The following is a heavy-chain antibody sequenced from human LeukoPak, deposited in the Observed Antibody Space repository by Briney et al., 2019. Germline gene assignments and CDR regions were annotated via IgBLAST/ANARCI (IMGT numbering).Heavy chain of an antibody. CDR3: AREDYGGNSVDY. Sequence: GGSPRLSCAASGFTFSSYAMSWVRQAPGKGLEWVSAISVSGGSTYYADSVKGRFTISRDNSKSTLYLQMNSLRAEDTAVYYCAREDYGGNSVDYWGQGTLVTVSS. CDR1: GFTFSSYA. J-gene: IGHJ4*02. D-gene: IGHD4-23*01. V-gene: IGHV3-23*01. CDR2: ISVSGGST.